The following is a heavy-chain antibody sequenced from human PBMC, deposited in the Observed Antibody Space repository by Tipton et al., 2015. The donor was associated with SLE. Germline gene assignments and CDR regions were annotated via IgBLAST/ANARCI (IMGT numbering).Heavy chain of an antibody. J-gene: IGHJ4*02. Sequence: SLRLSCAVSGGSISSSNWWSWVRQPPGKGLEWVSAISGSGGSTYYADSVKGRFTISRDNSKNTLYLQMNSLRAEDTAVYYCAKGNYYDSPYWGQGTLVAVSS. D-gene: IGHD3-22*01. CDR3: AKGNYYDSPY. V-gene: IGHV3-23*01. CDR2: ISGSGGST. CDR1: GGSISSSN.